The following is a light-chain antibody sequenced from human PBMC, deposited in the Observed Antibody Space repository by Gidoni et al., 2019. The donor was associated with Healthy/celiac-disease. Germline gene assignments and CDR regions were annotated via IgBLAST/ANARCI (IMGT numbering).Light chain of an antibody. J-gene: IGKJ1*01. CDR2: AAS. Sequence: DIQLTQSPSFLSASVGARVTITCRASQGISSYLAWYQQKPGKAPKLLIYAASTLQSGVPSRFSGSGSGTEFTLTISSLQPEDFATYYCQQLNSYPRWTFGQGTKVEIK. CDR3: QQLNSYPRWT. CDR1: QGISSY. V-gene: IGKV1-9*01.